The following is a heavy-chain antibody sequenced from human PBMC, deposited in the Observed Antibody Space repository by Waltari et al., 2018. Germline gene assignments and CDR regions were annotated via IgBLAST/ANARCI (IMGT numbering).Heavy chain of an antibody. D-gene: IGHD2-21*01. CDR1: GFSFGTYG. J-gene: IGHJ5*02. V-gene: IGHV3-30*18. CDR3: AKDGGTYSVRTRLGWVDP. Sequence: QVQLVESGGGVVQPGRSLRLSCAASGFSFGTYGMQWVRQAPGKGLEWVAVISYEGSNKYYADSEKGRFTISRDNSKNTVYLQMNSLRTEDTGVYYCAKDGGTYSVRTRLGWVDPWGQGTLVTVSS. CDR2: ISYEGSNK.